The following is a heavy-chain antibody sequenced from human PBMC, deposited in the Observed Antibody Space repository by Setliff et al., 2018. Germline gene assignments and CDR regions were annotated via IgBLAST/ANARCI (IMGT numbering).Heavy chain of an antibody. D-gene: IGHD5-18*01. V-gene: IGHV4-61*02. CDR1: GGSISSGSYY. CDR3: AREHTAMVINY. Sequence: SLTCTVSGGSISSGSYYWSWIRQPAGKGLEWIGRIYTSGSTNYNPSLKSRVTISVDTSENQFSLKLSSVTAADTAVYYCAREHTAMVINYWGQGTLVTVS. J-gene: IGHJ4*02. CDR2: IYTSGST.